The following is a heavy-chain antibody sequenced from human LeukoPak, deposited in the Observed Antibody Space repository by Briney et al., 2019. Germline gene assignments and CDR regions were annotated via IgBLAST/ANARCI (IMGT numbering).Heavy chain of an antibody. CDR1: GGSISSYY. J-gene: IGHJ3*02. CDR2: IYYSGST. D-gene: IGHD3-3*01. CDR3: ARECRGSSFGVVSHAFDI. Sequence: SETLSLTCTVSGGSISSYYWSWIRQPPGKGLEWIGYIYYSGSTNYNPSLKSRVTISVDTSKNQFSLKLSSVTAADTAVYYCARECRGSSFGVVSHAFDIWGQGTMVTVSS. V-gene: IGHV4-59*01.